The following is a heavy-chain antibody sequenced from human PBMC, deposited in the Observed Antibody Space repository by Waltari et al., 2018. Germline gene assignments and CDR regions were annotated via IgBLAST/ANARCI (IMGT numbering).Heavy chain of an antibody. D-gene: IGHD4-4*01. V-gene: IGHV1-3*01. CDR3: ARDPYSNYGYYYYGMDV. CDR2: INAGNGNT. CDR1: GYTFTSYA. Sequence: QVQLVQSGAEVKKPGASVKVSCKASGYTFTSYAMHWVRQAPGQRLEWMGWINAGNGNTKYSQKFQGRVTITRDTSTSTVYMELSSLRSEDTAVYYCARDPYSNYGYYYYGMDVWGQGTTVTVSS. J-gene: IGHJ6*02.